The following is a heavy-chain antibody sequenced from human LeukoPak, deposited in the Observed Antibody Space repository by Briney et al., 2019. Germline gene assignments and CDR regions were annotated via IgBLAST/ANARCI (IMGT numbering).Heavy chain of an antibody. Sequence: SETLSLTCTVSGGSISSGGYYWSWIRQHPGKGLEWIGYIYYSGSTYYNPSLKSRVTISVDTSKNQFSLKLSSVTAADTAVYYCARDGLLSSSQFSNWGQGTMVTVSS. V-gene: IGHV4-31*03. D-gene: IGHD2-2*01. CDR2: IYYSGST. CDR1: GGSISSGGYY. J-gene: IGHJ3*01. CDR3: ARDGLLSSSQFSN.